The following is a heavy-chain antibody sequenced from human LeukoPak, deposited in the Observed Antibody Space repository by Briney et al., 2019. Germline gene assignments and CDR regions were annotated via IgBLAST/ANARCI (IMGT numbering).Heavy chain of an antibody. V-gene: IGHV4-59*01. CDR1: GGSISSYY. J-gene: IGHJ4*02. CDR2: TYYSGST. CDR3: ATSREGATDY. Sequence: PSETLSLTCTVSGGSISSYYWSWIRQPPGKGLEWIGYTYYSGSTNYNPSLKSRVTISVDTSKNQFSLKLSSVTAADTAVYYCATSREGATDYWGQGTLVTVSS. D-gene: IGHD1-26*01.